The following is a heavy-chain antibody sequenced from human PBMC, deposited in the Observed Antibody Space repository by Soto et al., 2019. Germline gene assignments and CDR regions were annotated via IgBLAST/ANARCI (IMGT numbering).Heavy chain of an antibody. D-gene: IGHD6-6*01. V-gene: IGHV3-11*06. CDR1: GFTFSDYY. CDR2: ISSSGSYT. Sequence: GGSLRLSCAASGFTFSDYYMSWIRQAPGKGLEWVSYISSSGSYTNYADSVKGRFTISRDNAKNSLYLQMNSLRAEDTAVYYCARGGYSSSSDFDYWGQGTLVTVSS. CDR3: ARGGYSSSSDFDY. J-gene: IGHJ4*02.